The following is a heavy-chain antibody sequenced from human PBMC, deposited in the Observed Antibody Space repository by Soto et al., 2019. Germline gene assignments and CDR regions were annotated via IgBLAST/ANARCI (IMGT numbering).Heavy chain of an antibody. CDR3: AGASYYYYMDV. CDR1: GFTLSSYG. J-gene: IGHJ6*03. CDR2: ISSGSVTI. V-gene: IGHV3-48*01. Sequence: GGSLRLSCAASGFTLSSYGMTWVRQAPGEGLEWVSYISSGSVTIYYADSVKGRFTISRDNAKNSLYLQMNSLRAEDTAVYYCAGASYYYYMDVWGKGTTVTVSS.